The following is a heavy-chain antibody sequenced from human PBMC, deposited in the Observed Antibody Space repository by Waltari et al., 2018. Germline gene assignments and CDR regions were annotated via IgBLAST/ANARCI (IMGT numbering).Heavy chain of an antibody. Sequence: QLQLQESGPGLVKPSETLSLTCTVSGGSISSSSYYWGWIRQPPGKGLEWIGSIYYSGSTYYNPSLKSRVTISVDTSKNQFSLKLSSVTAADTAVYYCARDGAHSSGWLGGWFDPWGQGTLVTVSS. V-gene: IGHV4-39*07. CDR3: ARDGAHSSGWLGGWFDP. J-gene: IGHJ5*02. CDR2: IYYSGST. CDR1: GGSISSSSYY. D-gene: IGHD6-19*01.